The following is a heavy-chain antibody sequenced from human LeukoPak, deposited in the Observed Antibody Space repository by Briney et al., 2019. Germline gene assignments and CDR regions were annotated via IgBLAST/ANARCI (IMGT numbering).Heavy chain of an antibody. CDR2: IRSKAYGGTT. CDR1: GFTFGDYA. CDR3: TRGQYYYDSSGYSDY. D-gene: IGHD3-22*01. J-gene: IGHJ4*02. Sequence: PGGSPRLSCTASGFTFGDYAMSWVRQAPGKGLEWVGFIRSKAYGGTTEYAASVKGRFTISRDDSKSIAYLQMNSLKTEDTAVYYCTRGQYYYDSSGYSDYWGQGTLVTVSS. V-gene: IGHV3-49*04.